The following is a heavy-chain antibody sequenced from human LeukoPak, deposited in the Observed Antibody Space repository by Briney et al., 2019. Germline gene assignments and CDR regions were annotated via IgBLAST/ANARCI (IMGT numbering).Heavy chain of an antibody. Sequence: SETLSLTCNVSGGSISGYHWSWIRQPPGKGLEWLGYIYYSGSTYYNPSLKSRVTISVDTSKNQFSLKLSSVTAADTAVYYCAIKSGESSDYYYGMDVWGQGTTVTVSS. CDR2: IYYSGST. J-gene: IGHJ6*02. V-gene: IGHV4-59*12. D-gene: IGHD2-15*01. CDR1: GGSISGYH. CDR3: AIKSGESSDYYYGMDV.